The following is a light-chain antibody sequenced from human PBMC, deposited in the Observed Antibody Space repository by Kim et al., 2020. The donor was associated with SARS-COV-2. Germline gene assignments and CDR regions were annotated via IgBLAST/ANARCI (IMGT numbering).Light chain of an antibody. Sequence: ASVGDRVTITCRASQDINNYLAWLQHSPGNAPMSLIYSASSLESGVPSRFSGSATATEFTLTIDILQPEDFATYYCQQYSTYPLTFGGGTKVDIK. CDR1: QDINNY. CDR2: SAS. J-gene: IGKJ4*01. V-gene: IGKV1-16*01. CDR3: QQYSTYPLT.